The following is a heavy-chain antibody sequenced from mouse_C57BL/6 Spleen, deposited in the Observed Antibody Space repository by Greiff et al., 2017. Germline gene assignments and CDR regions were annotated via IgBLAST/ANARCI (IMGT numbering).Heavy chain of an antibody. Sequence: QVQLQQPGAELVKPGASVKLSCKASGYTFTSYWMQWVKQRPGQGLEWIGEIDPSDSYTNYNQQFKGKATLTVDTSSSTAYMQLSSLTSEDSAVYYCARKDYGSSYGYAMDYWGQGTSVTVSS. J-gene: IGHJ4*01. CDR2: IDPSDSYT. D-gene: IGHD1-1*01. CDR3: ARKDYGSSYGYAMDY. V-gene: IGHV1-50*01. CDR1: GYTFTSYW.